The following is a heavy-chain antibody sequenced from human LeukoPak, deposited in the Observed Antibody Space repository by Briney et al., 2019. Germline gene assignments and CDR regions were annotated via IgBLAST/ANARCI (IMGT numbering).Heavy chain of an antibody. Sequence: SVKVSCKASGGTFSSYAISWVRQAPGHGLEWMGGIIPIFGTANYAQKFQGRVTITADESTSTAYMELSSLRSEDTAVYYCATPAGGYSYGRYFDYWGQGTLVTVSS. CDR2: IIPIFGTA. D-gene: IGHD5-18*01. V-gene: IGHV1-69*13. CDR3: ATPAGGYSYGRYFDY. J-gene: IGHJ4*02. CDR1: GGTFSSYA.